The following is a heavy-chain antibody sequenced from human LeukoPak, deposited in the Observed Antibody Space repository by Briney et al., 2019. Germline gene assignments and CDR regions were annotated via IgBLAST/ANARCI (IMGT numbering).Heavy chain of an antibody. D-gene: IGHD5-12*01. CDR1: GGSFSGYY. J-gene: IGHJ4*02. Sequence: SETLSLTCAVYGGSFSGYYWSWIRQPPGKGLEWIGEINLSGSTNYNPSPKSRVTISVDTSKNQFSLKLSSVTAADTAVYYCALGGKWLRFAFDYWGQGTLVTVSS. CDR3: ALGGKWLRFAFDY. CDR2: INLSGST. V-gene: IGHV4-34*01.